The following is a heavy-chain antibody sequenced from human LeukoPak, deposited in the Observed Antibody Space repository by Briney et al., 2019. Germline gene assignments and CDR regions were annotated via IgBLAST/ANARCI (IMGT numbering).Heavy chain of an antibody. J-gene: IGHJ4*02. CDR3: AKDQGYGSGTFLDY. CDR2: ISYNGNNQ. CDR1: GFTFTTYS. D-gene: IGHD3-10*01. V-gene: IGHV3-30*18. Sequence: PGRSLRLSCAASGFTFTTYSMLWVRQAPDKGLERVAVISYNGNNQYYADSVKGRFTISRDNSKNTLYLQMNSLRAEDTAVYYCAKDQGYGSGTFLDYWGQGTLVTVSS.